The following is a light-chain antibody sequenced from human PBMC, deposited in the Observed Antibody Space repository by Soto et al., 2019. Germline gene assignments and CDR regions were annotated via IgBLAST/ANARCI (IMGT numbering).Light chain of an antibody. CDR3: QQSYSTLIT. CDR1: QSISSY. V-gene: IGKV1-39*01. J-gene: IGKJ5*01. CDR2: AAS. Sequence: DIQMTQSPSSLSASVGDRVTITCPASQSISSYLNWYQQKPGTAPKLLIYAASSLQSGVPSRFSGSGSGTDFNLTIRGLQPEDLATYYCQQSYSTLITFGQGTRLEIK.